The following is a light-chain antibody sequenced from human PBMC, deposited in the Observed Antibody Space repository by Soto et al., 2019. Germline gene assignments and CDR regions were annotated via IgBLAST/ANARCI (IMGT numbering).Light chain of an antibody. CDR3: QQYGSSPRM. CDR1: QSVSSSY. J-gene: IGKJ1*01. Sequence: IVLTQSPGTLSLSPGERATLSCRASQSVSSSYLAWYQQKPGQAPRLLIFDASSRATGIPDRFSGNGSGTDFTLTISRLEPEDFAIYYCQQYGSSPRMFGQGTKVEIK. CDR2: DAS. V-gene: IGKV3-20*01.